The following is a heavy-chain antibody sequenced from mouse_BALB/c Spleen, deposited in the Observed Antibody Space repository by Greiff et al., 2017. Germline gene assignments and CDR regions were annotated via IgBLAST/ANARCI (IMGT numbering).Heavy chain of an antibody. CDR1: GYSITSDYA. CDR2: ISYSGST. V-gene: IGHV3-2*02. D-gene: IGHD2-14*01. CDR3: ATRYDDAMDY. J-gene: IGHJ4*01. Sequence: DVKLQESGPGLVKPSPSLFLTCTVTGYSITSDYAWNWIRQFPGNKLEWMGYISYSGSTSYNPSLKSRISITRDTSKNQFFLQLNSVTTEDTATYYCATRYDDAMDYWGQGTSVTVSS.